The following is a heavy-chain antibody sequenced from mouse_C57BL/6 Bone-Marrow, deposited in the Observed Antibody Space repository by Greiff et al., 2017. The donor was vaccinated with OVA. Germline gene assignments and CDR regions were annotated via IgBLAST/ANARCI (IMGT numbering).Heavy chain of an antibody. CDR2: IYPRSGNT. CDR3: AREDYDYDGAFAY. D-gene: IGHD2-4*01. J-gene: IGHJ3*01. Sequence: VKLQESGAELARPGASVKLSCKASGYTFTSYGISWVKQRTGQGLEWIGEIYPRSGNTYYNEKFKGKATLTADKSSSTAYMELRSLTSEDSAVYFCAREDYDYDGAFAYWGQGTLVTVSA. V-gene: IGHV1-81*01. CDR1: GYTFTSYG.